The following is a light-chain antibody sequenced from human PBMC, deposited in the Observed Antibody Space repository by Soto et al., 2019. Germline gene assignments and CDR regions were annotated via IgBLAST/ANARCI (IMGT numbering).Light chain of an antibody. Sequence: QSVLTQPPSVSGAPGQRVTISCTGSSSNIGAGYDVYWYQQLLGTAPKLLIFGNINRPSGVPDRFSGSKSGTSASLAITGLQAEDEADYYCQSYDSSLSGWVFGGGTKVTVL. CDR3: QSYDSSLSGWV. CDR2: GNI. CDR1: SSNIGAGYD. V-gene: IGLV1-40*01. J-gene: IGLJ3*02.